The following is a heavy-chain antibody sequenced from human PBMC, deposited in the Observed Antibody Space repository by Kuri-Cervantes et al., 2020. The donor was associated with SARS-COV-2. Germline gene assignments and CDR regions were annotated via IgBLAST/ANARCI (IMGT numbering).Heavy chain of an antibody. D-gene: IGHD3-22*01. Sequence: GGSLRLSCVASGFTFSSYAMHWVRQAPGKGLEWVTVISYDGSNKYYADSVKGRFTISRDNSKNTLYLQMNSLRAEDTAVYYCTRDRDYYDSSGYPYLDYWGQGSLVTVSS. V-gene: IGHV3-30-3*01. CDR1: GFTFSSYA. J-gene: IGHJ4*02. CDR2: ISYDGSNK. CDR3: TRDRDYYDSSGYPYLDY.